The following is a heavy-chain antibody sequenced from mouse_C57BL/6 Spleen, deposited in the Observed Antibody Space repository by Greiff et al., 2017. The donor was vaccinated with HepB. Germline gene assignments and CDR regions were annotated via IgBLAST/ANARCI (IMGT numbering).Heavy chain of an antibody. D-gene: IGHD1-1*01. J-gene: IGHJ3*01. Sequence: QVQLQQPGAELVKPGASVKMSCKASGYTFTSYWITWVKQRPGQGLEWIGDIYPGSGSTNYNEKFKSKATLTVDTSSSTAYMQLSSLTSEDSAVYYGARDPYYYGSSYGAWFAYWGQGTLVTVSA. V-gene: IGHV1-55*01. CDR1: GYTFTSYW. CDR3: ARDPYYYGSSYGAWFAY. CDR2: IYPGSGST.